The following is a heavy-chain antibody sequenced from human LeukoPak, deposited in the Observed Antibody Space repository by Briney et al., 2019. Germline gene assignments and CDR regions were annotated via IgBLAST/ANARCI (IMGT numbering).Heavy chain of an antibody. CDR2: IYTSGNT. D-gene: IGHD2-15*01. Sequence: SETLSLTCTVSGDSISSYYWSWIRQPAGKGLEWIGRIYTSGNTNYNPSLKSRVTMSVDTSKNQFSLKLSSVTAADTAVYYCARAAIGYCSGGSCLGDWFDPWGQGTLVTVSS. J-gene: IGHJ5*02. V-gene: IGHV4-4*07. CDR1: GDSISSYY. CDR3: ARAAIGYCSGGSCLGDWFDP.